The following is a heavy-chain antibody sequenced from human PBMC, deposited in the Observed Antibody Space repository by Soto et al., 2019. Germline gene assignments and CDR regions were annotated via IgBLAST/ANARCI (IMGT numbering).Heavy chain of an antibody. V-gene: IGHV4-61*01. CDR1: GGSVGTGSYD. CDR2: IFFTGSA. J-gene: IGHJ6*02. CDR3: PRDAQGMDV. Sequence: SETLSLTCTVSGGSVGTGSYDWSWIRQPPGKGLEWIGKIFFTGSAHYNPSLRNRVTMSVDTSKDQFSLTLTSVTAADTAVYYCPRDAQGMDVWGPGPTVSVSS.